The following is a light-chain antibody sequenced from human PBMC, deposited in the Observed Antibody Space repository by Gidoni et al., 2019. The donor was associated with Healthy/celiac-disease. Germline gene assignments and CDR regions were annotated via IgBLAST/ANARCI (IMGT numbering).Light chain of an antibody. CDR3: QQYYSFPWT. CDR1: QGIGSY. CDR2: AAS. V-gene: IGKV1D-8*01. J-gene: IGKJ1*01. Sequence: VIGWPQSPSLLSASTGDRVTISCRMSQGIGSYLAWYQQKPGKAPELLIYAASTLQSGVPSRFSGSGSGTDFTLTISCLQSEDFATYYCQQYYSFPWTFGQGTKVEIK.